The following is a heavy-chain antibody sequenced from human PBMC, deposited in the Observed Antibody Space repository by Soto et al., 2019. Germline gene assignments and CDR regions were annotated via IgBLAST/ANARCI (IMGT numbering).Heavy chain of an antibody. J-gene: IGHJ4*02. V-gene: IGHV3-48*02. CDR2: ISSSSSTI. Sequence: EVQLLESGGGLVQPGGSLRLSCAASGFTFSNYNMNWVRQAPGKGLEWVSSISSSSSTIYYADSVKGRFTISRDNAKNSLYLQMNSLRDEDTAVYYCASRYYYDSSGYYYPYYYWGQGTLVTVSS. CDR3: ASRYYYDSSGYYYPYYY. CDR1: GFTFSNYN. D-gene: IGHD3-22*01.